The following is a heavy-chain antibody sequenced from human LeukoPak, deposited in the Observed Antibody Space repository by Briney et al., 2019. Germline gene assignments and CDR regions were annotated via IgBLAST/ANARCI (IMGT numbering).Heavy chain of an antibody. CDR1: GFTFSSYE. CDR2: IRYDGSNK. Sequence: GRSLRLSCAASGFTFSSYEMHWVRQAPGKGLEWVAFIRYDGSNKYYADSVKGRFTISRDNSKNTLYLQMNSLRAEDTAVYYCARDDYTYYDYVWGSYRYTDYFDYWGQGTLVTVSS. D-gene: IGHD3-16*02. V-gene: IGHV3-30*02. J-gene: IGHJ4*02. CDR3: ARDDYTYYDYVWGSYRYTDYFDY.